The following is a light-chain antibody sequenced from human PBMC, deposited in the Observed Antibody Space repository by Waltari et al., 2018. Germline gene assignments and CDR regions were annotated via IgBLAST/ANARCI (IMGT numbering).Light chain of an antibody. V-gene: IGKV3-20*01. Sequence: EIVLTQSPGTLSLSPGERATLSCRASQSLSGSQLAWYQQKPGQAPRLLVYGPSTWAPGIPDRFSGSGSGTDFTLTISRLEPEDFAVYYCQQYYNSRPTFGQGTKVEF. CDR1: QSLSGSQ. CDR3: QQYYNSRPT. J-gene: IGKJ1*01. CDR2: GPS.